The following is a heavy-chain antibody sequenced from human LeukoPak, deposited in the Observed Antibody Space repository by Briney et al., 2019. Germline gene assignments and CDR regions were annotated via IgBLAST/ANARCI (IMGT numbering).Heavy chain of an antibody. CDR2: IYYTGST. D-gene: IGHD3-22*01. CDR3: ARNLHYYDSSRLTTFDY. V-gene: IGHV4-39*01. Sequence: SETLSLTCIVSGGSISSSSYYWGWIRQPPGKGLEWIGSIYYTGSTYYNPSLKSRVTISVDTSKNQFSLKLTSVTAADTAVYYCARNLHYYDSSRLTTFDYWGQGTLVTVSS. J-gene: IGHJ4*02. CDR1: GGSISSSSYY.